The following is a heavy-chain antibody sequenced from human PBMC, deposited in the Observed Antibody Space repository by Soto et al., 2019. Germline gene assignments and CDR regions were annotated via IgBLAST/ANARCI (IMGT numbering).Heavy chain of an antibody. CDR3: AGIVLGSNLGYHYSMDV. V-gene: IGHV1-18*01. J-gene: IGHJ6*03. D-gene: IGHD3-16*02. CDR2: ISAHNGDT. CDR1: GYTFTSHG. Sequence: QVHLVQSGGEVKKPGASVKVSCKASGYTFTSHGISWVRQAPGHGLEWMGWISAHNGDTNYAQKRQGIVNVTTDTPTNTDSMELPAVRSEDTSVYYCAGIVLGSNLGYHYSMDVWGKGTTVTVSS.